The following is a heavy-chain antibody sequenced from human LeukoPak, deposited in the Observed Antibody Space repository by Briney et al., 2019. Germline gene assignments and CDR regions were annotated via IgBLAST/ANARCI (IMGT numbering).Heavy chain of an antibody. D-gene: IGHD5-24*01. CDR1: GGSFSGYY. J-gene: IGHJ4*02. Sequence: SETLPLTCAVYGGSFSGYYWSWIRQPPGRGLEWIGEINHSGSTNYNPSLKSRVTISVDTSKNQFSLKLSSVTAADTAVYYCATPGGRDGYKTFFGYWGQGTLVTVSS. CDR3: ATPGGRDGYKTFFGY. CDR2: INHSGST. V-gene: IGHV4-34*01.